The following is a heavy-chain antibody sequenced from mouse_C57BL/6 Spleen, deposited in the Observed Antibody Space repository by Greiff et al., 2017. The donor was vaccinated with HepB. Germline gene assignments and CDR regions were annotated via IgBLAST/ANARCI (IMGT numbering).Heavy chain of an antibody. Sequence: VQLQQSGAELVRPGASVKLSCTASGFNFKDDYMHWVKQRPEQGLEWIGWIDPENGDTEYSTKFQGKATITADKSSNTPYLQLSSLSSEDTAVYYCTTDSRAWFAYWGQGTLVTVSA. CDR3: TTDSRAWFAY. CDR1: GFNFKDDY. J-gene: IGHJ3*01. CDR2: IDPENGDT. V-gene: IGHV14-4*01. D-gene: IGHD1-1*01.